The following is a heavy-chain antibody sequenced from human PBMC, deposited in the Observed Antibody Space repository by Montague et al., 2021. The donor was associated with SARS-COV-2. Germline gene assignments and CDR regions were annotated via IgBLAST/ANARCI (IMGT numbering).Heavy chain of an antibody. CDR1: GGSISSYY. J-gene: IGHJ3*02. CDR3: ARERGHYYFDSSGYHNAFVI. D-gene: IGHD3-22*01. Sequence: SETLSLTCTVSGGSISSYYWSWIRQPDGKGLEWIGRLYTCGSTNYNPSLKSRVTISVDTSKNQFSLKLSSVTAADTAVYYCARERGHYYFDSSGYHNAFVIWGQGTMVTVSS. CDR2: LYTCGST. V-gene: IGHV4-4*07.